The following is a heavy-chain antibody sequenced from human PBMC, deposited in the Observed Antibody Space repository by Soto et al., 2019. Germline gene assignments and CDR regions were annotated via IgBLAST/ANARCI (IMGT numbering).Heavy chain of an antibody. Sequence: QVQLVQSGAEVKKPGSSVKVSCKASGGTFSSYAISWVRKAPGQWLEWMGGISHIFGRANYAQKFQGRVTITADESTSTAYIELSSLRSEDTAVYYCASTPTTVVNPEQNYYYYGMDVWGQGTTVTVSS. CDR1: GGTFSSYA. D-gene: IGHD4-17*01. CDR2: ISHIFGRA. CDR3: ASTPTTVVNPEQNYYYYGMDV. J-gene: IGHJ6*02. V-gene: IGHV1-69*01.